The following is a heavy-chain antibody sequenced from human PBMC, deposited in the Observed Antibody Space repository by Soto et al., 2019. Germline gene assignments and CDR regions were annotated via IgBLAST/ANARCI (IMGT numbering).Heavy chain of an antibody. Sequence: GGSLRLSCAASGFTFSSYEMNWVRQAPGKGLEWVSYISSSGSTIYYADSVKGRFTISRDNAKNSLYLQMNSLRAEDTAVYYCAGDFWSGFGTYNWFDPWGQGTLVTVSS. V-gene: IGHV3-48*03. CDR3: AGDFWSGFGTYNWFDP. J-gene: IGHJ5*02. CDR2: ISSSGSTI. D-gene: IGHD3-3*01. CDR1: GFTFSSYE.